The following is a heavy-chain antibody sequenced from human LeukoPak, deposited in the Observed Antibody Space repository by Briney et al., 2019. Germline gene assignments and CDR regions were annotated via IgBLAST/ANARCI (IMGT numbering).Heavy chain of an antibody. J-gene: IGHJ4*02. V-gene: IGHV3-21*01. CDR2: ISSSSSYI. CDR1: GFTFSSYS. Sequence: GGSLRLSCAASGFTFSSYSMNWVRQAPGKGLEWVSSISSSSSYIYYADSVKGRFTISRDNAKNSLYLQMNSLRAEDTAVYYCARDAAGGVELDPPDYWGQGTLVTVSS. CDR3: ARDAAGGVELDPPDY. D-gene: IGHD1-7*01.